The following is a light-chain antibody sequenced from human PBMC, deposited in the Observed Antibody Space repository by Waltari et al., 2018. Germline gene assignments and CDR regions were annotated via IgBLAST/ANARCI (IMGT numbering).Light chain of an antibody. CDR3: QQYYTYPRT. CDR1: QNIGSY. V-gene: IGKV1-8*01. CDR2: ASS. J-gene: IGKJ1*01. Sequence: AIRMTQSPSSFSASKGDRVTITCRATQNIGSYLAWYQQKPGKAPKLLIYASSTLQSGVPSRFSGSGSGTDFTLTISCLQSEDCATYYCQQYYTYPRTFGQGTFVEV.